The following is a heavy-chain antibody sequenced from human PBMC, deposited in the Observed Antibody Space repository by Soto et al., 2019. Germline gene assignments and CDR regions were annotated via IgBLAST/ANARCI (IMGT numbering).Heavy chain of an antibody. Sequence: PSETLSLTCAVYGGSLIGYYWSWIRQPPGKGLEWIGEINHSGSTNYNPSLKSRVTISVDTSKNQFSLKLSSVTAADTAVYYYARGKNYYDMPYGMDVWGQGTTVTVSS. CDR2: INHSGST. CDR1: GGSLIGYY. D-gene: IGHD3-3*01. J-gene: IGHJ6*02. V-gene: IGHV4-34*01. CDR3: ARGKNYYDMPYGMDV.